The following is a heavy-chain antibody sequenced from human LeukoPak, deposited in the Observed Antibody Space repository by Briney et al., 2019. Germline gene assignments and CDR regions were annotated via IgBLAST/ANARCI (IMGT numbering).Heavy chain of an antibody. CDR2: IYPGDSDT. Sequence: GESLKISCKGSGYSFTSYWIGWARQMPGKGLEWMGIIYPGDSDTRYSPSFQGQVTISADKSISTAYLQWSSLKASDTAMYYCARGTIPHSRSWYYFDCWGQGTLVTVSS. CDR3: ARGTIPHSRSWYYFDC. CDR1: GYSFTSYW. J-gene: IGHJ4*02. D-gene: IGHD6-13*01. V-gene: IGHV5-51*01.